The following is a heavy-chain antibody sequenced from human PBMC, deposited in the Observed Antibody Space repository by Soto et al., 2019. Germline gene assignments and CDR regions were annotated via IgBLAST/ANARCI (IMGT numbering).Heavy chain of an antibody. CDR1: GYTFTSYD. D-gene: IGHD4-4*01. Sequence: ASVKVSCKASGYTFTSYDINWVRQATGQGLEWMGWMNPNSGNTGYAQKFQGRVTMTRNTSISTAYMELSSLRSEDTAVYYCARGPSMTTVTAYNWFDPWGQGTLVTVSS. CDR2: MNPNSGNT. V-gene: IGHV1-8*01. J-gene: IGHJ5*02. CDR3: ARGPSMTTVTAYNWFDP.